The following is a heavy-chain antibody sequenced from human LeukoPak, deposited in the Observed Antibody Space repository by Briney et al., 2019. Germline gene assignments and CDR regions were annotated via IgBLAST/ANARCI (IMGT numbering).Heavy chain of an antibody. J-gene: IGHJ4*02. Sequence: QTGGSLRLSCAASGFTFSNYGMHWVRQAPGKGLEWVAVISHDGSIKYYADSVKGRFTISRGNSKNTVSLQMNSLRAEDTAVYYCAKDRLELRRYYFDYWGQGTLVTVSS. CDR2: ISHDGSIK. D-gene: IGHD1-7*01. CDR3: AKDRLELRRYYFDY. V-gene: IGHV3-30*18. CDR1: GFTFSNYG.